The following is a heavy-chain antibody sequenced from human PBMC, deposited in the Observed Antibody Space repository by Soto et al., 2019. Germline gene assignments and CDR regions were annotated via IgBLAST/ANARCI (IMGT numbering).Heavy chain of an antibody. CDR1: GFSLSATGVG. Sequence: SGPTLVNPTQTLTLTCTFSGFSLSATGVGVGWIRQPPGKALEWLALIYYDDQKRFSSSLRGRLTVTKDTSKNQVVLTLTNVDPVDTATYYCGRALPSPMIPVFDYWGQGTLVTVSS. CDR3: GRALPSPMIPVFDY. CDR2: IYYDDQK. D-gene: IGHD3-16*01. J-gene: IGHJ4*02. V-gene: IGHV2-5*02.